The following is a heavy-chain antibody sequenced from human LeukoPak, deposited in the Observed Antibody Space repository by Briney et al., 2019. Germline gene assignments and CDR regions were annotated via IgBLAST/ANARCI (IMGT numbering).Heavy chain of an antibody. CDR3: ARGDYVDYFDY. CDR2: IYYSGST. V-gene: IGHV4-59*01. CDR1: GGSISSYY. Sequence: PSETLSLTCTVSGGSISSYYWSWIRQPPGKGLEWIGYIYYSGSTNYNPSLKSRVTISVDTSKNQFSLKLSSVTAADTAVYYCARGDYVDYFDYWGQGTLVTVSS. J-gene: IGHJ4*02. D-gene: IGHD4-17*01.